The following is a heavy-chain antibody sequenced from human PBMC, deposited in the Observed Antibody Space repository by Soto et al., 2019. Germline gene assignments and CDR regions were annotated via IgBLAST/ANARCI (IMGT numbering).Heavy chain of an antibody. CDR2: IGTPGDS. V-gene: IGHV3-13*01. CDR3: ATGTAGSGLFDY. Sequence: EVQLVESGGGLVQPGGSLRLSCAASGFTFSTYDMHWVRQATGKGLEWVSTIGTPGDSYYPGSVKGRFTISRENAKNSLYLQMNSLRAGDTAVYYCATGTAGSGLFDYWGQGTLVTVSS. J-gene: IGHJ4*02. D-gene: IGHD2-15*01. CDR1: GFTFSTYD.